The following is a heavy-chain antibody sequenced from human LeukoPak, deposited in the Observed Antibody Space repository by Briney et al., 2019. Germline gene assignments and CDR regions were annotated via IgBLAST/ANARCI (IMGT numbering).Heavy chain of an antibody. J-gene: IGHJ4*02. Sequence: GGSLRLSCAASGFTFSSYSMNWVRQAPWKGLEWVSYISSSSSTIYYADSVKGRFTISRDNAKNSLYLQMNSLRAEDTAVYYCARSLRGIAARGYFDYWGQGTLVTVSS. CDR2: ISSSSSTI. CDR1: GFTFSSYS. D-gene: IGHD6-6*01. V-gene: IGHV3-48*01. CDR3: ARSLRGIAARGYFDY.